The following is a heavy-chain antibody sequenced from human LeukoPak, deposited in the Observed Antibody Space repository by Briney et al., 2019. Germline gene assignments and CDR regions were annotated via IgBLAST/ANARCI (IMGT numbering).Heavy chain of an antibody. V-gene: IGHV1-69*13. CDR1: GGTFSSYA. CDR2: IIPIFGTA. Sequence: SVKVSCKASGGTFSSYAISWVRQAPGQGLEWLGGIIPIFGTANYAQKFQGRVTITADESTSTAYMELSSLRPEDTAVYYCARDRAIAAAADNYYYMDVWGKGTTVTVSS. J-gene: IGHJ6*03. CDR3: ARDRAIAAAADNYYYMDV. D-gene: IGHD6-13*01.